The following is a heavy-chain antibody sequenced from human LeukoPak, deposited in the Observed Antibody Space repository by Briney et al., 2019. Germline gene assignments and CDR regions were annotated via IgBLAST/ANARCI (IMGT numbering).Heavy chain of an antibody. D-gene: IGHD2-15*01. CDR1: GFTFADYP. CDR2: IRTKTLDGTP. J-gene: IGHJ4*02. CDR3: GRDSGVFPFYFDL. Sequence: GGSLRLSCTTSGFTFADYPLSWFRQAPVKGLEWVGFIRTKTLDGTPEYAASVKGRFVISRDDSKSIAYLQMNNLQTGDTALYSCGRDSGVFPFYFDLGGRETVAPVPS. V-gene: IGHV3-49*03.